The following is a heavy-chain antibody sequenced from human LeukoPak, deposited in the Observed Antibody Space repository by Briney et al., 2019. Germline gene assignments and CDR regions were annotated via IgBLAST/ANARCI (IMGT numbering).Heavy chain of an antibody. CDR3: SRGGPVAGTHKYFQH. D-gene: IGHD6-19*01. CDR1: GYTFTSYD. Sequence: ASVKVSCKASGYTFTSYDINGGRQATGQGREWRGRMNPNNGNTDYAQTFQGRVTLTRNTSISTAYMELSSLRSEDTAVYYCSRGGPVAGTHKYFQHWGQGTLVTVSS. CDR2: MNPNNGNT. V-gene: IGHV1-8*01. J-gene: IGHJ1*01.